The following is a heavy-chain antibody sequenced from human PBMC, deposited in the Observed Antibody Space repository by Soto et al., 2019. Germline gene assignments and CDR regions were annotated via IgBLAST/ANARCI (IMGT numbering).Heavy chain of an antibody. D-gene: IGHD5-18*01. CDR2: IFNSGST. Sequence: PSETLSLTCTVSGGSISNYYWSWIRQPPGRGLEWIGHIFNSGSTNYNPALRSRVTMSVDTSKSQFSLKLSSVTAADTAVYYCAKDSGYNYGYFRWFDPWGQGTLVTVSS. CDR3: AKDSGYNYGYFRWFDP. CDR1: GGSISNYY. V-gene: IGHV4-59*01. J-gene: IGHJ5*02.